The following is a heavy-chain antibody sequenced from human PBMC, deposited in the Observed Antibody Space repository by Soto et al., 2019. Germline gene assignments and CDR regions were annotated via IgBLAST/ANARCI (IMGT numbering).Heavy chain of an antibody. V-gene: IGHV4-59*01. Sequence: SETLSLTCTVSGGSISSYYWSWIRQPPGKGLEWIGYIYYSGSTNYNPSLKSRVTISVDTSKNQFSLKLSSVTAADTAVYYCARDLRLGALDYWGQGTLVTVSS. CDR1: GGSISSYY. CDR3: ARDLRLGALDY. CDR2: IYYSGST. D-gene: IGHD3-16*01. J-gene: IGHJ4*02.